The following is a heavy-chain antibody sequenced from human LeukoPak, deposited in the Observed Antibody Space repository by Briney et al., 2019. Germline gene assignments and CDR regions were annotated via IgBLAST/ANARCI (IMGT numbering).Heavy chain of an antibody. D-gene: IGHD2-15*01. V-gene: IGHV3-73*01. CDR2: IRSKANGYTT. J-gene: IGHJ3*02. CDR3: TRLAGGDAFDI. Sequence: PGGSLRLSCAASGFSSSPYTMNWVRQAPGKGLEWVGRIRSKANGYTTAYGASVKGRFTISRDDLRRTTYVQMKSLKIEDTAVYYCTRLAGGDAFDIWGPGTMVTVSS. CDR1: GFSSSPYT.